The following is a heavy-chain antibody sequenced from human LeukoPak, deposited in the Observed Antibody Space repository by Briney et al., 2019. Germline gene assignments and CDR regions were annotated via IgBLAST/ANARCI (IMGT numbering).Heavy chain of an antibody. CDR2: IHTSGNT. D-gene: IGHD2-21*01. V-gene: IGHV4-61*02. CDR1: GYSISSGYY. Sequence: SETLSLTCTVSGYSISSGYYRGWIRQPAGNQLEWIGRIHTSGNTNHNPSLWSRVTISTDTSKNQFSLTLNFVTAADTAVYYCARDRGGDSFDIWGQGTTVTVSS. J-gene: IGHJ3*02. CDR3: ARDRGGDSFDI.